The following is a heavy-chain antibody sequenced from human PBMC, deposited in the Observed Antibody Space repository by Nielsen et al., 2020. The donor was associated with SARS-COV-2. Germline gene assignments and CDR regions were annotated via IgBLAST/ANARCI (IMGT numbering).Heavy chain of an antibody. J-gene: IGHJ4*02. D-gene: IGHD2-2*01. CDR3: ASGTCSSTSCYLFDY. CDR1: GFTFSSYE. CDR2: ISSSSSYI. Sequence: GGSLRLSCAASGFTFSSYEMNWVRQAPGKGLEWVSSISSSSSYIYYADSVKGRFTISRDNAKNSLYLQMNSLRAEDTAVYYCASGTCSSTSCYLFDYWGQGTLVTVSS. V-gene: IGHV3-21*01.